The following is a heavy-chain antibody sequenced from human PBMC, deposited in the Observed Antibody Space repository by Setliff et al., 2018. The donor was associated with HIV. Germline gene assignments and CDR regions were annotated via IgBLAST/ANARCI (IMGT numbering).Heavy chain of an antibody. CDR3: VRGYCSSTTCYEDYYYMDV. J-gene: IGHJ6*03. D-gene: IGHD2-2*01. Sequence: SETLSLTCTVSGGSISSGSYYWSWIRQPAGKGLEWIGHISTTGSTNYNPSLKSRVIMSVDTSRNQFSLKLSSVTAADTAVYYCVRGYCSSTTCYEDYYYMDVWGKGSTVTVSS. CDR1: GGSISSGSYY. CDR2: ISTTGST. V-gene: IGHV4-61*09.